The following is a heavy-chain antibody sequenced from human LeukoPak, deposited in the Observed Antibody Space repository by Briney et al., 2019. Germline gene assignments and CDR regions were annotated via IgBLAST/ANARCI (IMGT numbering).Heavy chain of an antibody. Sequence: QTGGSLRLSCAASGFTFSSYGMHWVRQAPGKGLEWVSAISGSGGSTYYADSVKGRFTISRDNYKNTLYLQMNSLRAEDTAVYYCAKKVDDYPFDYWGQGTLVTVSS. J-gene: IGHJ4*02. V-gene: IGHV3-23*01. CDR2: ISGSGGST. CDR1: GFTFSSYG. CDR3: AKKVDDYPFDY. D-gene: IGHD4-11*01.